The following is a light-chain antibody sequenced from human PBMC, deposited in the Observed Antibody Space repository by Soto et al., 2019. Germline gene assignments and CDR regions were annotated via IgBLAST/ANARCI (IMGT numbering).Light chain of an antibody. J-gene: IGKJ5*01. Sequence: EIVLTQSPGILYLSPGDRATLSCRASQTISSGFLAWYQQKVGQAPRLLIYYASNRATGVPDRFSGSGSGTDFSLTISRLEPEDFAVYHCQQYSSSPRTFGQGTRLEIK. CDR1: QTISSGF. CDR3: QQYSSSPRT. CDR2: YAS. V-gene: IGKV3-20*01.